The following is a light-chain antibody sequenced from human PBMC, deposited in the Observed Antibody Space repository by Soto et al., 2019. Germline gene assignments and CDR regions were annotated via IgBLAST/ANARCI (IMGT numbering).Light chain of an antibody. Sequence: DIQMAQSPSGLSGSVGERVTITCRASQTISSWLAWYQQKPGKAPKLLIYKASTLKSGVPSRFSGSGSGTEFTLTISSLQPDDFATYYCQHYNSYSEAFGQGTKVDIK. V-gene: IGKV1-5*03. CDR2: KAS. CDR3: QHYNSYSEA. CDR1: QTISSW. J-gene: IGKJ1*01.